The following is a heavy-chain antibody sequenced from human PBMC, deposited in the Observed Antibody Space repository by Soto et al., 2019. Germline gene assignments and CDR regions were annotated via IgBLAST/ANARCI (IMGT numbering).Heavy chain of an antibody. Sequence: GGSLRLSCAASGFTFSSYDMHWVRQATGKGLEWVSAIDIDGNTFYGGSGEGRFTISIENGKNSLYLHMSSLRAGDTAVYYCAREGERGSGDSVDALDIWGQGTLVTVSS. CDR3: AREGERGSGDSVDALDI. J-gene: IGHJ3*02. CDR1: GFTFSSYD. V-gene: IGHV3-13*01. CDR2: IDIDGNT. D-gene: IGHD1-1*01.